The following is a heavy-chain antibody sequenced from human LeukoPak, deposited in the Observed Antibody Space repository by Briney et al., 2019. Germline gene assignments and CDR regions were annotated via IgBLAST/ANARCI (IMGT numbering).Heavy chain of an antibody. CDR2: ISAYNGDT. V-gene: IGHV1-18*01. D-gene: IGHD3-22*01. Sequence: GASVKVSCKASGYTFTSYGISWVRQAPGQGLEWMGWISAYNGDTNYAQKLQGRVTMTTDTSTSTAYMELRSLRSDDTAVYYCARDMPINKYYYDSSGTLGYWGQGTLVTVSS. CDR1: GYTFTSYG. CDR3: ARDMPINKYYYDSSGTLGY. J-gene: IGHJ4*02.